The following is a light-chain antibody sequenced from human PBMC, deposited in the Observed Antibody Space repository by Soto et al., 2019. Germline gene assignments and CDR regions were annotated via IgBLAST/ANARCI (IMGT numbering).Light chain of an antibody. CDR3: AAWDDSLRGRV. CDR2: RND. Sequence: QPVLTQPPSASGTPGQRVTISCSGSSSNVGVNFVYWYQHLPGTAPKLLIYRNDQRPSGVPARFSGSKSGTSSSLAISGLRYEDEADYYCAAWDDSLRGRVFGTGTKVTVL. V-gene: IGLV1-47*01. J-gene: IGLJ1*01. CDR1: SSNVGVNF.